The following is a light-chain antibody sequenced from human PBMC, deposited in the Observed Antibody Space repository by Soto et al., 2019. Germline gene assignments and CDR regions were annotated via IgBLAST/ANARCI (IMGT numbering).Light chain of an antibody. CDR3: SSYTSSSTV. CDR2: EVS. CDR1: SSDVGGYNY. J-gene: IGLJ3*02. V-gene: IGLV2-14*01. Sequence: QSALTQPASVSGSPGQSITISCTGTSSDVGGYNYFSWYQQHPGKAPKLMIYEVSNRPSGVSNRFAGSKSGNTASLTISGLQAEDEADYYCSSYTSSSTVFGGGTKRTVL.